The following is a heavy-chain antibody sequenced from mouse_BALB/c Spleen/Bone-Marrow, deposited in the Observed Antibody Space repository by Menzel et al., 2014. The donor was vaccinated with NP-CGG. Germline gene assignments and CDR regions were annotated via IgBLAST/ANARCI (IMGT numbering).Heavy chain of an antibody. J-gene: IGHJ3*01. CDR3: VRSPEQVNF. CDR2: IAPANGNT. CDR1: GFNFTDAY. D-gene: IGHD1-3*01. Sequence: VQLQQSGAELVKPGASVKLSCTASGFNFTDAYVHWVRQKPEQGLEWIGRIAPANGNTEYDQKFQGKATITADTSSNTDYLQLSSLTAEDTAGYYCVRSPEQVNFWCQGTLVTVSA. V-gene: IGHV14-3*02.